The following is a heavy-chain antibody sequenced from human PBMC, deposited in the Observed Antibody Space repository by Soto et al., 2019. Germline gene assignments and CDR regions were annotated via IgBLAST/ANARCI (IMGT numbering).Heavy chain of an antibody. D-gene: IGHD5-12*01. Sequence: QVQLQESGPGLVKPSETLSLTCTVSGGSISSYYWSWIRQPPGKGLEWSGYIYYSGSTNYNPSLKSRVTISVDTSKNQFSLKLSSVTAADTAVYYCARERGATIGSWGQGTLVTVSS. CDR1: GGSISSYY. CDR2: IYYSGST. CDR3: ARERGATIGS. J-gene: IGHJ5*02. V-gene: IGHV4-59*01.